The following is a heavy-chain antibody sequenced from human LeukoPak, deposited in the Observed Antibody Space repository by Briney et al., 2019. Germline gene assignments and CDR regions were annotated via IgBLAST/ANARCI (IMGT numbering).Heavy chain of an antibody. Sequence: GGSLRLSCAASGFSFTNYAMSWVRQAPARGPEWLSSMKGGGETFYADSVKGRFTVPREDARNSLYLQMNSLRAGDTAVYYCVREARGYHYTYFDYWGQGTLVTVSS. CDR2: MKGGGET. J-gene: IGHJ4*02. CDR1: GFSFTNYA. CDR3: VREARGYHYTYFDY. V-gene: IGHV3-23*01. D-gene: IGHD5-18*01.